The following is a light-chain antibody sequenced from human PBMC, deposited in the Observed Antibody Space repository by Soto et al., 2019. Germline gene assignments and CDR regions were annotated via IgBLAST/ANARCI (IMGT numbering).Light chain of an antibody. CDR2: SIS. CDR1: TGAVTSGYY. V-gene: IGLV7-43*01. CDR3: LVYYGGGWV. J-gene: IGLJ3*02. Sequence: QAVVTQEPSLTVSQGGTVTLTCASSTGAVTSGYYPNWFQQKPGQAPRSMIYSISNKHSWTPARFSGSLLEGKAALTLSGVQPEDEAEYYCLVYYGGGWVFGGGTKLTVL.